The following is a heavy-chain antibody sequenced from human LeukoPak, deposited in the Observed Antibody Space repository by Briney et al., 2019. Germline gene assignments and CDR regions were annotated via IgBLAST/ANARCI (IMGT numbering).Heavy chain of an antibody. D-gene: IGHD6-13*01. Sequence: GESLKISCKGSGYSFTSYWIGWVRQMPGKGLEWMGIIYPGDSDTRYSPSFQGQVTISADKSISTAYLQWSSLKASDTAMYYCARHRGGSSWYSSNINSFDPWGQGTLVTVSS. CDR2: IYPGDSDT. V-gene: IGHV5-51*01. J-gene: IGHJ5*02. CDR1: GYSFTSYW. CDR3: ARHRGGSSWYSSNINSFDP.